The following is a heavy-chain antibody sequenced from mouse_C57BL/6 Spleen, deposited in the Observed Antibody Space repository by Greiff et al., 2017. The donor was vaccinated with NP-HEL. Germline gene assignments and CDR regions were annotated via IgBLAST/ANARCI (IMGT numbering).Heavy chain of an antibody. D-gene: IGHD1-1*01. CDR1: GYTFTSYW. Sequence: VQLQQPGAELVKPGASVKLSCKASGYTFTSYWMQWVKQRPGQGLEWIGEIDPSDSYTNYNQKFKGKATLTVDTSSSTAYMQLSSLTSEDSAVYYCATYYYGRATGFAYWGQGTLVTVSA. V-gene: IGHV1-50*01. J-gene: IGHJ3*01. CDR3: ATYYYGRATGFAY. CDR2: IDPSDSYT.